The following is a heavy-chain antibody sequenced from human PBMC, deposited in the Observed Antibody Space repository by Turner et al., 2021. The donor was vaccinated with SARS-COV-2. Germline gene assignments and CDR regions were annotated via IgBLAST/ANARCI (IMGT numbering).Heavy chain of an antibody. D-gene: IGHD2-15*01. CDR3: ARGEVGYCSGGRCYSGSY. Sequence: QVQLVQSGAEVKKPGSSVNVSCKASGGTFSSYAISWVRQAPGQGLEWMGGIIPIFGTANYAQKFQGRVTITADESTSTAYMELSSLRSEDTAVYYCARGEVGYCSGGRCYSGSYWGQGTLVTVSS. J-gene: IGHJ4*02. V-gene: IGHV1-69*01. CDR2: IIPIFGTA. CDR1: GGTFSSYA.